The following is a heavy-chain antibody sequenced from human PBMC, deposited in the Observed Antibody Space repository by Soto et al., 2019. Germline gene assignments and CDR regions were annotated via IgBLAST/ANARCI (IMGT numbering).Heavy chain of an antibody. Sequence: GGSLRLSCAASGFTFSSYSMNWVRQAPGKGLEWVSYISSSSSTIYYADSVKGRFTISRDNAKNSLYLQMNSLRAEDTAVYYCARDGVLYDYVWGSYRSYLYYFDYWGQ. CDR3: ARDGVLYDYVWGSYRSYLYYFDY. CDR1: GFTFSSYS. J-gene: IGHJ4*02. D-gene: IGHD3-16*02. CDR2: ISSSSSTI. V-gene: IGHV3-48*01.